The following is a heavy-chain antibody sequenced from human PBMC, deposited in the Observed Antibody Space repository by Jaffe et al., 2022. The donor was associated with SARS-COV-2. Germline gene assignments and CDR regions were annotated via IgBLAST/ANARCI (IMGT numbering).Heavy chain of an antibody. V-gene: IGHV1-3*01. CDR2: VNSDNGNT. J-gene: IGHJ4*02. D-gene: IGHD7-27*01. CDR3: ARGNWEPYYFDY. Sequence: QIQLVQSGDEVKKPGASVLLSCQTSGYTFNVYAIHWLRQAPGQGLEWMGWVNSDNGNTKYARKFQGRLSITKDTAAATAYMALTNLRSEDTALYFCARGNWEPYYFDYWGQGAQVTVSS. CDR1: GYTFNVYA.